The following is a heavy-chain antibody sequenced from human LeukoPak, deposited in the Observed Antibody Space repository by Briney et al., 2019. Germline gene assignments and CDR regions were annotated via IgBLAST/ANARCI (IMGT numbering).Heavy chain of an antibody. D-gene: IGHD3-22*01. J-gene: IGHJ4*02. V-gene: IGHV3-30-3*01. CDR2: ISYDGSNK. Sequence: PGGSLRLSCAASGFTFSSYAMHWVRQAPGKGLEWVAVISYDGSNKYYADSVKGRFTISRDNSKNTLYLQMNSLRAEDTAVYYCARGGGYNPYYFDYWGQGTLVTVSS. CDR1: GFTFSSYA. CDR3: ARGGGYNPYYFDY.